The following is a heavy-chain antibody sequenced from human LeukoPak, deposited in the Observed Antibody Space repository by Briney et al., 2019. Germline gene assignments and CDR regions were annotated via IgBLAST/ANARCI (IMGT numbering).Heavy chain of an antibody. Sequence: GRSLRLSCAASGFTFSSYAMHWVRQAPGKGLEWVAVISYDGSNKYYADSVKGRFTISRDNSKNTLYLQMNSLRAEDTAVYYCPRVTVAGNFDYWGQGTLVTVSS. V-gene: IGHV3-30-3*01. J-gene: IGHJ4*02. CDR2: ISYDGSNK. CDR3: PRVTVAGNFDY. CDR1: GFTFSSYA. D-gene: IGHD6-19*01.